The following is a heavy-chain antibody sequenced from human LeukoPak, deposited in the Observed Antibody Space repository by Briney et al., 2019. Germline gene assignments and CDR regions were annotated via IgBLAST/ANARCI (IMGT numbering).Heavy chain of an antibody. Sequence: PGGSLRLSCAASGFTFSAYSMNWVRQAAGQGLEWVSSITGSSTNIKYADSVKGRFTISRDNSKNTLHLQMNSLRAEDTAVYYSARGPYDYGSGTSFYYFDYWGQGTLVTVSS. D-gene: IGHD3-10*01. CDR2: ITGSSTNI. CDR1: GFTFSAYS. CDR3: ARGPYDYGSGTSFYYFDY. V-gene: IGHV3-21*01. J-gene: IGHJ4*02.